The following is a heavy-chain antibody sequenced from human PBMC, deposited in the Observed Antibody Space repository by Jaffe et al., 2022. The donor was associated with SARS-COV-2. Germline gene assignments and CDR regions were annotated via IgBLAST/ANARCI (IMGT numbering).Heavy chain of an antibody. D-gene: IGHD3-9*01. V-gene: IGHV4-39*01. Sequence: QLQLQESGPGLVKPSETLSLTCTVSGGSISSSSYYWGWIRQPPGKGLEWIGSIYYSGSTYYNPSLKSRVTISVDTSKNQFSLKLSSVTAADTAVYYCASLYYDILTGYLHLDAFDIWGQGTMVTVSS. J-gene: IGHJ3*02. CDR2: IYYSGST. CDR1: GGSISSSSYY. CDR3: ASLYYDILTGYLHLDAFDI.